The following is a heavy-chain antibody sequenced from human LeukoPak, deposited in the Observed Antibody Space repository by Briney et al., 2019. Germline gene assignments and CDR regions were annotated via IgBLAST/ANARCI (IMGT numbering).Heavy chain of an antibody. CDR1: GFTFKNAW. D-gene: IGHD2-8*01. Sequence: GGSLRLSCEASGFTFKNAWMIWVRQAPGKGPEWVGRIKSTRDGGATEYAAPVKGRFTISRDNSKNTLYLQMNSLRAEDTAVYYCAKDGVPSRYFGRNYFDYWGQGTLVTVSS. V-gene: IGHV3-15*01. CDR2: IKSTRDGGAT. J-gene: IGHJ4*02. CDR3: AKDGVPSRYFGRNYFDY.